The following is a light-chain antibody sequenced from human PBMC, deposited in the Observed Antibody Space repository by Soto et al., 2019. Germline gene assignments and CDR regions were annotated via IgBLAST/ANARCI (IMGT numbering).Light chain of an antibody. V-gene: IGKV3-11*01. Sequence: EIVLTQSPATLSLSPGERATLSCRASQSIKGYLAWYQQKPGQAPRLLIYDASNRATGIPARFSGSGSGTDFTLPISTLEPEDFAVYCCQQRSNWPPYTFGQGTKLEIK. CDR3: QQRSNWPPYT. CDR2: DAS. CDR1: QSIKGY. J-gene: IGKJ2*01.